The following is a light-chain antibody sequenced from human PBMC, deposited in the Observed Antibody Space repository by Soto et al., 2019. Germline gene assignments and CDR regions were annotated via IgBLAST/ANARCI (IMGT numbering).Light chain of an antibody. CDR1: QASRSD. Sequence: AIQMTQSPSSLSASVGDRVTITCRASQASRSDLAWYQQKPGMAPKFLIFAASNLQRGVPARFSGSGSGTDFTLPISSLQPEDFATYYCLQLYNYPRTFGQGTKV. CDR2: AAS. CDR3: LQLYNYPRT. J-gene: IGKJ1*01. V-gene: IGKV1-6*01.